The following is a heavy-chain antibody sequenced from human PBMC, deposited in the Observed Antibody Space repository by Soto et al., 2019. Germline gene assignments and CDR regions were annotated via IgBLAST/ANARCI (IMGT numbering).Heavy chain of an antibody. CDR2: INPSGGST. J-gene: IGHJ5*02. Sequence: ASVKVSCKASGYAFTSYYMHWVRQAPGQGLEWMGIINPSGGSTSYAQKFQGRVTMTRDTSTSTVYMELSSLRSEDTAVYYCAGEDYDFWSGYFSGGLRGFDPWGQGTLVTVS. CDR1: GYAFTSYY. CDR3: AGEDYDFWSGYFSGGLRGFDP. V-gene: IGHV1-46*01. D-gene: IGHD3-3*01.